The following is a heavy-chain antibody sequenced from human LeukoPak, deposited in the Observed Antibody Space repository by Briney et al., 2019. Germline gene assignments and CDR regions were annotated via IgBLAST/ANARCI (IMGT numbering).Heavy chain of an antibody. J-gene: IGHJ5*02. CDR1: GYTFTSYG. D-gene: IGHD6-19*01. Sequence: ASVKVSCKASGYTFTSYGISWVRQAPGQGLEWMGWISAYNGNTNYAQKLQGRVTMTTDTSTSTAYMELRSLRSDDTAVYYCARHAPTWSSGWRNWFDPWGQGTLVTVSS. CDR3: ARHAPTWSSGWRNWFDP. V-gene: IGHV1-18*01. CDR2: ISAYNGNT.